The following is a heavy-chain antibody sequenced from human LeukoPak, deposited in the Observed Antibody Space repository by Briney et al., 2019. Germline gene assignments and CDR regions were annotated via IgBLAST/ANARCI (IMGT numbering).Heavy chain of an antibody. CDR2: ISYDGNHK. D-gene: IGHD3-10*01. Sequence: PGRSLRLSCAASGLTLSSYNMHWVRQAPGKGLEWVAVISYDGNHKYYADSVKGRFTISRDNSKNTLYLQMNGLRADDTAVYYCAKGYDYRSGAGSFDYWGQGTLVTVSS. V-gene: IGHV3-30*18. J-gene: IGHJ4*02. CDR1: GLTLSSYN. CDR3: AKGYDYRSGAGSFDY.